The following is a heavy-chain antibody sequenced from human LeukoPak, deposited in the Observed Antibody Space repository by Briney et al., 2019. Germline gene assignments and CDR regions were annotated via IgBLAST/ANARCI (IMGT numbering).Heavy chain of an antibody. D-gene: IGHD3-22*01. CDR1: GFTFSDYY. V-gene: IGHV3-11*01. J-gene: IGHJ4*02. CDR2: ISSSGSTI. Sequence: GGSLRLSCAASGFTFSDYYMSWIRQAPGKGLEWVSYISSSGSTIYYADSVKGRFTISRDNVKNSLYLQMNSLRAEDTAVYYCAREGSDGYDSSGYYHDFDYWGQGTLVTVSS. CDR3: AREGSDGYDSSGYYHDFDY.